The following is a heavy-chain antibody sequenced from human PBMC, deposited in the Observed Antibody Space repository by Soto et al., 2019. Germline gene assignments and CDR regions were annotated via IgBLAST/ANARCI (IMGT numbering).Heavy chain of an antibody. CDR3: ASKKGPGEIDY. CDR1: GGTFSSYA. D-gene: IGHD4-17*01. CDR2: IIPIFGTA. J-gene: IGHJ4*02. Sequence: ASVKVSCKASGGTFSSYAISWVRQAPGQGLEWMGGIIPIFGTANYAQKFQGRVTITADESTSTAYMELSSLRSEDTAVYYCASKKGPGEIDYWGQGTLDTVSS. V-gene: IGHV1-69*13.